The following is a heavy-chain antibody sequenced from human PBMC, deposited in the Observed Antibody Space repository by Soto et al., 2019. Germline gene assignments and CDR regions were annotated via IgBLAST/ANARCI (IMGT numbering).Heavy chain of an antibody. V-gene: IGHV4-59*08. Sequence: SETLSLTCTVSGGSISSYYWSWIRQPPGKGLEWIGDIYYSGSTNYNPSLKSRVTISVDTSKNQFSLKLSSVTAADTAVYYCARCYGGTLDYWGQGTLVTVSS. CDR1: GGSISSYY. CDR2: IYYSGST. D-gene: IGHD4-17*01. CDR3: ARCYGGTLDY. J-gene: IGHJ4*02.